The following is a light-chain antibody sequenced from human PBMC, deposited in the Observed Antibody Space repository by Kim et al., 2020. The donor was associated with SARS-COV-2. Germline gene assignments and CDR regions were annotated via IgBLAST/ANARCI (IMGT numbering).Light chain of an antibody. V-gene: IGLV2-14*03. CDR2: NIN. CDR3: CSYTTSTTVV. CDR1: SSYVGGYDY. J-gene: IGLJ2*01. Sequence: GQSITISCTGTSSYVGGYDYVSWYQQHPDKAPKLLIHNINARPSGVSNRFSGSKSGNTASLTISGLQAEDEADYFCCSYTTSTTVVFGGGTQLTVL.